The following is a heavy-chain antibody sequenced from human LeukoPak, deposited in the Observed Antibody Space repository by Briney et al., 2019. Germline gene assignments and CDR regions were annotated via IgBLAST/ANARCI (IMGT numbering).Heavy chain of an antibody. J-gene: IGHJ4*02. CDR1: GFTFSSYE. D-gene: IGHD6-19*01. V-gene: IGHV3-48*03. CDR2: ISSSGSTI. CDR3: ARESSGWSEYY. Sequence: GGSLRLSCVASGFTFSSYEMNWVRQAPGKGLEWISYISSSGSTIYYADSVKGRFTISRDNAKNSLYLQMNSLRVEDTAVYYCARESSGWSEYYWVQGTLVTVSS.